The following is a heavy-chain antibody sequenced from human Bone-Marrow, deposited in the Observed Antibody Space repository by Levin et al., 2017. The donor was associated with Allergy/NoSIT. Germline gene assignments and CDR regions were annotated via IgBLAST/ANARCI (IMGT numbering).Heavy chain of an antibody. D-gene: IGHD3-9*01. J-gene: IGHJ3*02. CDR3: ARVDNDMEGVAFDI. CDR1: GGSMNNYY. V-gene: IGHV4-59*01. Sequence: SETLSLTCTVSGGSMNNYYWSWIRQPPGKGLEWIGYRYSSGHTNYNPSLESRVTISVDTSQNQFSLNLNSVTTADTAVYYCARVDNDMEGVAFDIWGQGTMVTVSS. CDR2: RYSSGHT.